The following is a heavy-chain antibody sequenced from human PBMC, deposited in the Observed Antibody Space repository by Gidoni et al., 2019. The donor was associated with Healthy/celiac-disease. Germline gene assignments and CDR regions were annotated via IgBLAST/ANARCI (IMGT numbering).Heavy chain of an antibody. CDR2: IYYSGSN. J-gene: IGHJ4*02. V-gene: IGHV4-30-4*01. D-gene: IGHD3-3*01. CDR3: ARVYDFWTFDY. Sequence: HVQLQESGPGLVKPSQTLSLTCTVSGGPISSGDYYWSWIRQPPGKGLEWIGYIYYSGSNYDNPSLKSRVTIAVDTSKNQFSLKLSSVTAADTAVYYGARVYDFWTFDYWGQGTLVTVSS. CDR1: GGPISSGDYY.